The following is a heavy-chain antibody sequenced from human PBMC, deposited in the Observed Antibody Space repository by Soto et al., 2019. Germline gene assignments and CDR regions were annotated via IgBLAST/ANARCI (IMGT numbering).Heavy chain of an antibody. CDR3: AHSAQWTDYFDY. Sequence: QLTLKESGPALVKPKQTLTLTCNFSGFSLITNGVGVGWIRQPPGKAVEWLALIFCDDDKHYSPTLMTSLTITKDNSKNQVVLTMTNMDPVDAATYYCAHSAQWTDYFDYWGQGTLVTVSS. D-gene: IGHD6-19*01. CDR2: IFCDDDK. CDR1: GFSLITNGVG. V-gene: IGHV2-5*02. J-gene: IGHJ4*02.